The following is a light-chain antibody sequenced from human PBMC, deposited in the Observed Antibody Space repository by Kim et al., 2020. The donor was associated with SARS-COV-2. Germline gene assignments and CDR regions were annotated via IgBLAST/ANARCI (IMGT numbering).Light chain of an antibody. Sequence: TLRQTTRITCKGDRLRSYYASWYQQTPGQAPVLVIYGKNTRPSGIPDRFSGSSSGNTASLTITGDQAEDEADYSCNSRDSSGNHYVFGTGTKVTVL. V-gene: IGLV3-19*01. CDR2: GKN. CDR3: NSRDSSGNHYV. CDR1: RLRSYY. J-gene: IGLJ1*01.